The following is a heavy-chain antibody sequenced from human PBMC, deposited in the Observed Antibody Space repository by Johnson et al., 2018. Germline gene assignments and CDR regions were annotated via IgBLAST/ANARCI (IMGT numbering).Heavy chain of an antibody. D-gene: IGHD3-22*01. CDR1: GFIFSSYG. V-gene: IGHV3-30*18. CDR2: ISYDGINT. Sequence: QVQLVESGGGVVQPGRSLRLSCAASGFIFSSYGMHWVRQAPGKGLEWVAVISYDGINTYYEDSVKGRFSISRDNSKNTLYLQMNSLRAEDTAVYYCAKAVDSSGYSGVVAFDIWGQGTMVTVSS. J-gene: IGHJ3*02. CDR3: AKAVDSSGYSGVVAFDI.